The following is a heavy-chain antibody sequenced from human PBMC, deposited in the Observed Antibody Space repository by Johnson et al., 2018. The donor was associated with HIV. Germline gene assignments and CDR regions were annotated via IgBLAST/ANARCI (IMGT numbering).Heavy chain of an antibody. CDR3: AKDSTYDGGSSGAFDI. CDR1: GFTFSSYA. CDR2: IRYDGSNK. J-gene: IGHJ3*02. D-gene: IGHD2-15*01. Sequence: QVQLVESGGGLVQRGGSLRLSCAASGFTFSSYAMHWVRQAPGKGLEWVAFIRYDGSNKYYADSVKGRFTISRDNSKNTLYLQMNSLRSEDTAVYYCAKDSTYDGGSSGAFDIWGQGTMVTVSS. V-gene: IGHV3-30*02.